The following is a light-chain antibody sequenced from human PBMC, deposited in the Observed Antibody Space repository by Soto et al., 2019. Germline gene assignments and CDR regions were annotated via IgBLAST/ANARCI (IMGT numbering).Light chain of an antibody. Sequence: QSVLTQPPSASGSPRQSVTISCTGTSSDVGGYNYVSWYQQHPGKAPKLMIYEVSKRPSGVPDRFSGSKSGNTASLTVSGLQAEDEADYYCSSYAGSKNVVIFGGGTKVTVL. J-gene: IGLJ2*01. V-gene: IGLV2-8*01. CDR1: SSDVGGYNY. CDR3: SSYAGSKNVVI. CDR2: EVS.